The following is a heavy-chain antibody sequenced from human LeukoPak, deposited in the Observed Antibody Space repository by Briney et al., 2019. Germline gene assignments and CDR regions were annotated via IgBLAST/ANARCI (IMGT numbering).Heavy chain of an antibody. CDR2: ISGSGGST. D-gene: IGHD1-26*01. Sequence: GGSLRLSCAASGFTFSGYAMSWVRQAPGKGLEWVSAISGSGGSTYYADSVKGRFTISRDNSKNTLYPQMNSLRAEDTAVYYCAKDTWELLQRFDYWGQGTLVTVSS. CDR1: GFTFSGYA. J-gene: IGHJ4*02. V-gene: IGHV3-23*01. CDR3: AKDTWELLQRFDY.